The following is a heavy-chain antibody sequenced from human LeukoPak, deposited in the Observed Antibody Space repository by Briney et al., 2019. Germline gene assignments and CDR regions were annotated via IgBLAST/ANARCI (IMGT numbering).Heavy chain of an antibody. D-gene: IGHD1-26*01. V-gene: IGHV3-7*03. CDR3: ARDKEEGPTKFDY. CDR2: IKQDGSEK. CDR1: GFTFSMYW. Sequence: GGSLRLSCAASGFTFSMYWMSWVRQAPGKGLEWVANIKQDGSEKYYVDSMKGRFTISRDNAKNSLYLQMSSLRAEDTAVYYCARDKEEGPTKFDYWGQGTLVTVSS. J-gene: IGHJ4*02.